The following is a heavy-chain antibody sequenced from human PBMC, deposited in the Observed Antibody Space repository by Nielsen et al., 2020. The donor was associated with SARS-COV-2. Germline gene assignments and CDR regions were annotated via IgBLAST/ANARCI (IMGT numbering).Heavy chain of an antibody. CDR2: IWYDGSNK. V-gene: IGHV3-33*01. CDR3: ARGLGGMDV. J-gene: IGHJ6*02. Sequence: WIRQPPGKGLEWVAVIWYDGSNKYYADSVKGRFTISRDNSKNTLYLQMNSLRAEDTAVYYCARGLGGMDVWGQGTTVTVSS.